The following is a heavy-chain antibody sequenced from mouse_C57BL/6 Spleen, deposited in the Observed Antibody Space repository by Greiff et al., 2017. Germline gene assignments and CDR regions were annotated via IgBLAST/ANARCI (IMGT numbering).Heavy chain of an antibody. Sequence: VQLQQSGAELAKPGASVKLSCKASGYTFTSYWMHWVKQRPGQGLEWIGYINPSSGYTKYNQKFKDKATLTADKSSSTAYMQLSSRTYEDSAVYYCARSPITTVVANWYFDVWGTGTTVTVSS. CDR1: GYTFTSYW. CDR2: INPSSGYT. CDR3: ARSPITTVVANWYFDV. J-gene: IGHJ1*03. V-gene: IGHV1-7*01. D-gene: IGHD1-1*01.